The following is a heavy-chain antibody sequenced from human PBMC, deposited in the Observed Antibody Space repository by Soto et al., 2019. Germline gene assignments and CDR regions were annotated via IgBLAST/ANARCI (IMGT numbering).Heavy chain of an antibody. J-gene: IGHJ4*02. CDR2: IVVGSGNT. CDR1: GYTFTGYY. V-gene: IGHV1-58*02. CDR3: AAILYSRSSD. D-gene: IGHD6-6*01. Sequence: ASVKVSCKASGYTFTGYYMHWVRQARGQRLEWIGWIVVGSGNTNYAQKFQERVTITRDMSTSTAYMELSSLRSEDTAVYYCAAILYSRSSDWGQGTLVTVSS.